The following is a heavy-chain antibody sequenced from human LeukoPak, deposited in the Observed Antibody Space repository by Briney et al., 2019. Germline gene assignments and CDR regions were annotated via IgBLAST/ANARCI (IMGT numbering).Heavy chain of an antibody. Sequence: WGSLRLSCAASGFTFSSYEMNWVRQAPGKGLEWVSYISSSGSTIYYADSVKGRFTISRDNAKNSLYLQMNSLRAEDTAVYYCARCTTVVTPWFDYWGQGTLVTVSS. CDR1: GFTFSSYE. CDR3: ARCTTVVTPWFDY. J-gene: IGHJ4*02. CDR2: ISSSGSTI. V-gene: IGHV3-48*03. D-gene: IGHD4-23*01.